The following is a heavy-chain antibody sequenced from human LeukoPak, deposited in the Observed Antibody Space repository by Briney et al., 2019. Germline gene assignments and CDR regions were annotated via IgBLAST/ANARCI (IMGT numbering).Heavy chain of an antibody. CDR2: INSDGSRT. V-gene: IGHV3-74*01. CDR1: GFTFSSYW. CDR3: ARGRGYSGYDATLDY. J-gene: IGHJ4*02. Sequence: GGSLRLSCAASGFTFSSYWMHWVRQAPGKGLMWVSRINSDGSRTTYADSVRGRFTISRDNAKNSLYLQMNSLRAEDTAVYYCARGRGYSGYDATLDYWGQGTLVTVSS. D-gene: IGHD5-12*01.